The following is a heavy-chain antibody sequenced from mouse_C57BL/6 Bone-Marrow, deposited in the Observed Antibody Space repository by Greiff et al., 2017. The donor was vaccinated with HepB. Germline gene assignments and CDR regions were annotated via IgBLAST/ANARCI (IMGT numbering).Heavy chain of an antibody. Sequence: VKLVESVAELARPGASVKLSCKASGYTFTSYGISWVKQRTGQGLEWIGEIYPRSGNTYYNEKFKGKATLTADKSSSTAYMELRSLTSEDSAVYFCARGDYYGSSYVRFAYWGQGTLVTVSA. D-gene: IGHD1-1*01. V-gene: IGHV1-81*01. J-gene: IGHJ3*01. CDR2: IYPRSGNT. CDR1: GYTFTSYG. CDR3: ARGDYYGSSYVRFAY.